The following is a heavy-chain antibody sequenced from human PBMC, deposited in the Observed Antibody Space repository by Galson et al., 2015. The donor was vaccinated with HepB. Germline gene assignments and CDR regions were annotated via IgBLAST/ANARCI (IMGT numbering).Heavy chain of an antibody. CDR2: IKQDGSEK. Sequence: SLRLSCAASGFTFSSYWMNWVRQAPGKGLEWVAAIKQDGSEKYYVDSVKGRFTISRDNAKNSPDLQMNSLRADDTAVYYCARGEYSGTWGRGTLVTVSS. D-gene: IGHD2/OR15-2a*01. V-gene: IGHV3-7*03. CDR3: ARGEYSGT. J-gene: IGHJ5*02. CDR1: GFTFSSYW.